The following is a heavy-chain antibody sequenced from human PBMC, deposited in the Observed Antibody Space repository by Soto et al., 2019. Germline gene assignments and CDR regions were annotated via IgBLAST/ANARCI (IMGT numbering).Heavy chain of an antibody. J-gene: IGHJ5*02. Sequence: SETLSLTCTVSGGSISSGSYHWGWIRQPPGKGLEWIGSIYYSGSTYYNPSLKSRVTISVDTSKNQFSLKLSSVTAADTAVYYCARFPQQLTSIRDWFDPWGQGTLVTVSS. CDR2: IYYSGST. V-gene: IGHV4-39*01. CDR3: ARFPQQLTSIRDWFDP. CDR1: GGSISSGSYH. D-gene: IGHD6-13*01.